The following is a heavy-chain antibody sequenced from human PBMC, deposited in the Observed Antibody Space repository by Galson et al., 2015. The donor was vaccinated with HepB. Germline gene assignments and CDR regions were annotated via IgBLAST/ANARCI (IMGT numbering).Heavy chain of an antibody. CDR2: ISSSSSYI. V-gene: IGHV3-21*01. CDR1: GFTFSSYS. CDR3: ARTLFNLRAYDDSSQFHDAFDI. J-gene: IGHJ3*02. D-gene: IGHD3-22*01. Sequence: SLRLSCAASGFTFSSYSMNWVRQAPGKGLEWVSSISSSSSYIYYADSVKGRFTISRDNAKNSLYMQMNSLRAEDTAVYYCARTLFNLRAYDDSSQFHDAFDIWGQGTMVTVSS.